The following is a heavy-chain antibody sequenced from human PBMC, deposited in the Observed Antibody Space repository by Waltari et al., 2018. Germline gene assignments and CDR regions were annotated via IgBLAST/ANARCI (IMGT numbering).Heavy chain of an antibody. CDR3: ARGYVDYILWWDH. V-gene: IGHV6-1*01. Sequence: QVQLQQSGPGLVKPSQTLSLTCAIPGDRVSTNRASWNWIRQSPSRGLEWLGRTYYRSRWYNDYAVSVKSRITISPDTSKNQFSLQLHSVTPDDTAVYYCARGYVDYILWWDHWGQGTLVTVSS. D-gene: IGHD4-17*01. J-gene: IGHJ4*02. CDR2: TYYRSRWYN. CDR1: GDRVSTNRAS.